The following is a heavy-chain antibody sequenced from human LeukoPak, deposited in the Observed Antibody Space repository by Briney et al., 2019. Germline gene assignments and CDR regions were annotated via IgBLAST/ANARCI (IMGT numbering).Heavy chain of an antibody. CDR1: GYTLTDYY. V-gene: IGHV1-2*02. Sequence: GASVKVSCKASGYTLTDYYLHWVRQAPGQGLEWMGWLNPNSGGTNFAQNFQGRVTMTRDTSITTAYMELSTLRSDDTAVYYCARYCPTSCNAGDTFDIWGQGTVVTVSS. J-gene: IGHJ3*02. D-gene: IGHD2/OR15-2a*01. CDR2: LNPNSGGT. CDR3: ARYCPTSCNAGDTFDI.